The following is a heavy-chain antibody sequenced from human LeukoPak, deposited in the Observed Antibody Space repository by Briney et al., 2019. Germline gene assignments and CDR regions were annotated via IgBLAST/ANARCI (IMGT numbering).Heavy chain of an antibody. V-gene: IGHV1-2*02. D-gene: IGHD3-22*01. CDR2: INPSNGDT. Sequence: ASVKVSCKTSGYTFTDYYIHWVRQAPGQGLEWMGWINPSNGDTRYAQKLQGRVTMTRDTSISTAHMEMSGLRSDDTAVYYCAREGSSGYSRGPIDIWGQGTVVTVSS. CDR3: AREGSSGYSRGPIDI. CDR1: GYTFTDYY. J-gene: IGHJ3*02.